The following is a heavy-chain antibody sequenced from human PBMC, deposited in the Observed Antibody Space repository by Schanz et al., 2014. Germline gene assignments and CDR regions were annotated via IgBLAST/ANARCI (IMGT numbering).Heavy chain of an antibody. CDR2: IVPIAGIT. J-gene: IGHJ4*02. V-gene: IGHV1-46*03. CDR3: GRGFSRSYIDF. CDR1: GYTFTSYG. Sequence: QVQLVQSGAEVKKPGASVKVSCKASGYTFTSYGISWVRQAPGQGLEWMGRIVPIAGITNYAQKFQGRITVTTDTSTSTVYLELSSLRSDDTAVYYCGRGFSRSYIDFWGQGTLITVSS. D-gene: IGHD6-6*01.